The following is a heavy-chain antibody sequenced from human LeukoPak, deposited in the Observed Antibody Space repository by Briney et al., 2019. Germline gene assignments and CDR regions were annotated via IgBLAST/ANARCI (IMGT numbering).Heavy chain of an antibody. V-gene: IGHV1-69*04. CDR3: ARYPRLRGYSYGYGTYFDY. Sequence: ASVKVSCKASGGTFSSYAISWVRQAPGQGLEWMGRIIPILGIANYAQKFQGRVTITADKSTSTAYMELSSLRSEDTAVYYCARYPRLRGYSYGYGTYFDYWGQGTLVTVSS. CDR1: GGTFSSYA. D-gene: IGHD5-18*01. J-gene: IGHJ4*02. CDR2: IIPILGIA.